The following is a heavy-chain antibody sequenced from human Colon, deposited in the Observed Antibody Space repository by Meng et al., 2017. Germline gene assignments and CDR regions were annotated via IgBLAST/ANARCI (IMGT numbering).Heavy chain of an antibody. V-gene: IGHV4-4*02. D-gene: IGHD3-22*01. CDR1: CDSRSRSDW. CDR3: ASSDYYRSDY. Sequence: RPGPVHASACVSRSCAGSCDSRSRSDWWRWFSQPPGKGLEWIGATSHSGITNYSPSLKSRVTISLDKSKNQLSLKLNSVTAADTAVYYCASSDYYRSDYWGQGTLVTVSS. J-gene: IGHJ4*02. CDR2: TSHSGIT.